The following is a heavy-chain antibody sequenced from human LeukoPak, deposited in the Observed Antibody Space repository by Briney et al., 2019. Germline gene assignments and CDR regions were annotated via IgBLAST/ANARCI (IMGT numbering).Heavy chain of an antibody. J-gene: IGHJ4*02. V-gene: IGHV4-30-4*01. D-gene: IGHD3-22*01. CDR2: MCYSGST. CDR3: ARAVSDYYDSSGYFDY. Sequence: KPSGALSLTCTVSGGSISSGDYYWSWIRQPPGKGLEWIGDMCYSGSTYYNPSLKSRVTISVDTSKNQFSLKLSSVTAADTAVYYCARAVSDYYDSSGYFDYWGQGTLVTVSS. CDR1: GGSISSGDYY.